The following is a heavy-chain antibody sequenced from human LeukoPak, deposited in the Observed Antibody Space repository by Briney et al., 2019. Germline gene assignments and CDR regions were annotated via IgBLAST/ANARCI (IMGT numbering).Heavy chain of an antibody. V-gene: IGHV4-39*07. Sequence: SETLSLTCTVSGGSISSSSYYWGWIRQPPGKGLEWIGSIYYSGSTYYNPSLKSRVTMSVDTSKNQFSLKLSSVTAADTAVYYCARVNILNYYYYIDVWGEGTTVTVSS. CDR3: ARVNILNYYYYIDV. CDR1: GGSISSSSYY. CDR2: IYYSGST. J-gene: IGHJ6*03. D-gene: IGHD2-15*01.